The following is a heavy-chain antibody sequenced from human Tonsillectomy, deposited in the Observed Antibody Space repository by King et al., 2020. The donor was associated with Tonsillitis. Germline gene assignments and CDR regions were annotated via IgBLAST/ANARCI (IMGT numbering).Heavy chain of an antibody. J-gene: IGHJ1*01. V-gene: IGHV3-30*19. CDR3: ARERLYVSAWGIDV. CDR1: GFTFSDYC. Sequence: VQLVESGGGVVQPGRSLRLSCVASGFTFSDYCLHWVRQAPGKGLEWVADISYDGNRKHHLDSMEGRSTISRDNSKSTLYLQMNSLRVEDAAVSFFARERLYVSAWGIDVWGQGTLVTVSS. D-gene: IGHD6-19*01. CDR2: ISYDGNRK.